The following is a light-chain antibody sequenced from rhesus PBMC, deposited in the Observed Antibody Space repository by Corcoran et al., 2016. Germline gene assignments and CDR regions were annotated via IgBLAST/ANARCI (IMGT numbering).Light chain of an antibody. V-gene: IGKV1-21*01. CDR1: QGISNG. J-gene: IGKJ4*01. Sequence: DIQMTQSPSSLSVSVGDRVTITCRASQGISNGLACYQQKPGKAPQLLFYKASTLQSGVPSRFSGSGSGTEFTLTSSRLQPEDFATYYCQQHDSVPLTFGGGTKVEIK. CDR3: QQHDSVPLT. CDR2: KAS.